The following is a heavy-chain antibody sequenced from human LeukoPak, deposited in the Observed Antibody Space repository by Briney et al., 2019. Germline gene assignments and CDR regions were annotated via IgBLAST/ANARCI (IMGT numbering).Heavy chain of an antibody. D-gene: IGHD3-10*01. CDR1: GASISSYF. CDR3: AREDSASGRGLGS. V-gene: IGHV4-4*07. CDR2: ISTTETT. Sequence: SETLSLTCTVYGASISSYFWTWIRQPAGKGLEWIGRISTTETTHYSPSLKDRVNMSVDTSKSQFSLKMTSVTAADTAIYYCAREDSASGRGLGSWGQGTLVTVSS. J-gene: IGHJ5*02.